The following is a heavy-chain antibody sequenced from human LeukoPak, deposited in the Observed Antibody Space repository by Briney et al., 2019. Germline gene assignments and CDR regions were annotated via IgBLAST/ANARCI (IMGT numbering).Heavy chain of an antibody. CDR3: AKSPGQIQLDYFDY. CDR1: GFTFNNYA. CDR2: ISGSGVTT. D-gene: IGHD1-1*01. J-gene: IGHJ4*02. V-gene: IGHV3-23*01. Sequence: VGRLRLSCAASGFTFNNYAMSWGRQAPGRGLEWVSTISGSGVTTYYADSVRGPFTTSRDNSKTTLYLQLDSLRPEDMAIYYCAKSPGQIQLDYFDYWGQGTLVTVSS.